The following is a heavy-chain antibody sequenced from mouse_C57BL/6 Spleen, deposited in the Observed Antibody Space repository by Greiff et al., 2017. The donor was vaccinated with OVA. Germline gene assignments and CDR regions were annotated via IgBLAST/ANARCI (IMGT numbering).Heavy chain of an antibody. D-gene: IGHD1-1*01. CDR3: ASYYGSSYGWYFDV. Sequence: QVQLQQPGAELVRPGSSVTLSCKASGYTFTSYWLHWVKQRPIQGLEWLGNIDPSDSETHYNQKFKAKAPLTVDQYYSTAYLQLSSLTSEDSAVYYCASYYGSSYGWYFDVWGTGTTVTVSS. CDR1: GYTFTSYW. J-gene: IGHJ1*03. V-gene: IGHV1-52*01. CDR2: IDPSDSET.